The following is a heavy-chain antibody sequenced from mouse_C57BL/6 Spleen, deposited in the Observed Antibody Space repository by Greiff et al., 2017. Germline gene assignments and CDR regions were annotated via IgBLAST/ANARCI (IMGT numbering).Heavy chain of an antibody. CDR3: ARHLIYYGSSYDLAY. CDR1: GYTFTSYW. V-gene: IGHV1-72*01. CDR2: IDPNSGGT. D-gene: IGHD1-1*01. J-gene: IGHJ3*01. Sequence: QVQLQQPGAELVKPGASVKLSCKASGYTFTSYWMHWVKQRPGRGLEWIGRIDPNSGGTKYNEKFKSKATLTVDKPSSTAYMKLGILTSEDSAVYYCARHLIYYGSSYDLAYWGQGTLVTVSA.